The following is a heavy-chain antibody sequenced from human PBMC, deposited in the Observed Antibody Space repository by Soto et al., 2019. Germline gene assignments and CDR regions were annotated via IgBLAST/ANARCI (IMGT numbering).Heavy chain of an antibody. CDR2: ISGSGGST. V-gene: IGHV3-23*01. Sequence: GGSLRLSCAASGFTFSSYAMSWVRQAPGKGLEWVSAISGSGGSTYYADSVKGRFTISRDNSKNTLYLQMNSLRAEDTAVYYCAKVVDRDIVLMVYAIPTNYFDYWGQGTLVTVSS. J-gene: IGHJ4*02. D-gene: IGHD2-8*01. CDR3: AKVVDRDIVLMVYAIPTNYFDY. CDR1: GFTFSSYA.